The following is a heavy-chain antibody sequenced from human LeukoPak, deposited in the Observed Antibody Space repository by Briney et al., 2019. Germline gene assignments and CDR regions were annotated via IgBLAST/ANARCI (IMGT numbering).Heavy chain of an antibody. CDR2: IYSGGST. Sequence: GGSLRLSCAASGFTFSSYAMSWVRQAPGKGLEWVSVIYSGGSTYYADSVKGRFTISRDNSKNTLYLQMNSLRAEDTAVYYCARQNTVFDYWGQGTLVTVSS. V-gene: IGHV3-66*04. J-gene: IGHJ4*02. CDR3: ARQNTVFDY. D-gene: IGHD4-11*01. CDR1: GFTFSSYA.